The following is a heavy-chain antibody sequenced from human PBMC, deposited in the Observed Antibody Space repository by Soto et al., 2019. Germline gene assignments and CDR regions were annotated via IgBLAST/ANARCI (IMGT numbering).Heavy chain of an antibody. CDR1: GYTFTSYG. CDR2: ISAYNGNT. D-gene: IGHD3-22*01. V-gene: IGHV1-18*01. CDR3: ARANPPYYYDSSGYYPPVCDI. Sequence: ASVKVSCKASGYTFTSYGISWVRQAPGQGLEWMGWISAYNGNTNYAQKLQGRDTMTTDTSTSTAYMELRSLRSYDTAVYYCARANPPYYYDSSGYYPPVCDIWGQGTMVTVSS. J-gene: IGHJ3*02.